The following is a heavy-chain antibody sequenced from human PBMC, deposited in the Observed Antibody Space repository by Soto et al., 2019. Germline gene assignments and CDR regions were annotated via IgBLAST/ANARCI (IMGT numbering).Heavy chain of an antibody. J-gene: IGHJ5*02. CDR1: CGSIISYY. CDR2: IYYSGST. V-gene: IGHV4-59*01. Sequence: SETLSLTCTFSCGSIISYYWSWIRQPPGKGLEWIGYIYYSGSTNYNPSLKSRVTISVDTSKNQFSLKLSSVTAADTAVYYCAREDCSSTSCYTDNWFDPRGQGTLVTVSS. CDR3: AREDCSSTSCYTDNWFDP. D-gene: IGHD2-2*02.